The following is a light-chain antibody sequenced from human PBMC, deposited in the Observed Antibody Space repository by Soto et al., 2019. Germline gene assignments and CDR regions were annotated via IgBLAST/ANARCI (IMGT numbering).Light chain of an antibody. CDR1: VSVSSY. V-gene: IGKV3-11*01. Sequence: EIVMTQSPDTLSLSPGQRATLSCRASVSVSSYLAWYQQKPGQAPRLLIYDASNRATGIPARFSGSGSGTDFTLTISSLEPEDFAVYYCQQRSNWTFGQGTKVDIK. CDR3: QQRSNWT. J-gene: IGKJ1*01. CDR2: DAS.